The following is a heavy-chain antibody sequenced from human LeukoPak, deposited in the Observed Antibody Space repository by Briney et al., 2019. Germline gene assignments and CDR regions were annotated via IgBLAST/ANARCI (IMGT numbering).Heavy chain of an antibody. J-gene: IGHJ4*02. CDR3: ARIVVVPAAILDY. V-gene: IGHV4-31*03. CDR2: IYYSGST. Sequence: PSETLSLTCTVSGGSISSGGYYWSWIRQHPGEGLEWIGYIYYSGSTYYNPSLKSRVTISVDTSKNQFSLKLSSVTAADTAVYYCARIVVVPAAILDYWGQGTLVTVSS. D-gene: IGHD2-2*02. CDR1: GGSISSGGYY.